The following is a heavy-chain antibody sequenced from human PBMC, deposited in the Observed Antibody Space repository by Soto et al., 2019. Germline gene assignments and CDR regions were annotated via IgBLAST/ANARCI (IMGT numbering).Heavy chain of an antibody. V-gene: IGHV3-23*01. J-gene: IGHJ5*02. D-gene: IGHD6-19*01. CDR1: GFTFSNYA. Sequence: EVQLLESGGGFVQPGGSLRLSCAASGFTFSNYAMSWVRQAPGKGLEWVSAITAYGDSTHYADSVKGRFTLSRDSPKNTLYLQMDSLRAEATAVYYCANDPLWYDSDWDPPPGFEPWGPGNLVTVSS. CDR2: ITAYGDST. CDR3: ANDPLWYDSDWDPPPGFEP.